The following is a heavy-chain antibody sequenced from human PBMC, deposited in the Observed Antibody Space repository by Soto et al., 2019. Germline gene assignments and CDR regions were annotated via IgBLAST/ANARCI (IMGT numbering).Heavy chain of an antibody. V-gene: IGHV3-53*01. J-gene: IGHJ3*02. CDR1: GFTVSSNY. Sequence: EVQVVEAGGGLIQPGGSLRLSCAVSGFTVSSNYMNWVRQAPGKGLEWVSVLYTAGTSYYADSVKGRFTISRDNSKNTLYRLLNSLRAEDTAIYYCARAFSSGWYPEGFDIWGQGTMVTVSS. D-gene: IGHD6-19*01. CDR3: ARAFSSGWYPEGFDI. CDR2: LYTAGTS.